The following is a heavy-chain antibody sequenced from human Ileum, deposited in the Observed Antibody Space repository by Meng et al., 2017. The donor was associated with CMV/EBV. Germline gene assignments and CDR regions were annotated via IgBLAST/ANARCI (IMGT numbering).Heavy chain of an antibody. CDR3: TRALDY. CDR2: IRYDGGER. CDR1: GFNFKDYW. V-gene: IGHV3-7*04. J-gene: IGHJ4*02. Sequence: GGSLRLSCAASGFNFKDYWMDWVRQAPGRGLEWVDNIRYDGGERYYVNSVEGRFFIYRDNARNTLYLQMNSLRGDDSAIYYCTRALDYWGQGTPVTVSS.